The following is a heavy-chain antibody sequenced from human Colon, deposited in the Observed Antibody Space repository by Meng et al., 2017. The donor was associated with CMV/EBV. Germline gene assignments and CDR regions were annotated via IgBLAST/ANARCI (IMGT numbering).Heavy chain of an antibody. Sequence: GGSLRLSCAASGFTFSSYAMHWVRQAPGKGLEWVAVISYDGSNKYYADSVKGRFTISRDNSKNTLYLQMNSLRAEDTAVYYCARDGGYCSGGSCYSVLSIRPHYYYGMDVWGQGTTVTVSS. CDR2: ISYDGSNK. J-gene: IGHJ6*02. V-gene: IGHV3-30-3*01. D-gene: IGHD2-15*01. CDR1: GFTFSSYA. CDR3: ARDGGYCSGGSCYSVLSIRPHYYYGMDV.